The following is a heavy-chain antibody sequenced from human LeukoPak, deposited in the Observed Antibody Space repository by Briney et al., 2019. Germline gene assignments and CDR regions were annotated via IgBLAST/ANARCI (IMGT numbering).Heavy chain of an antibody. J-gene: IGHJ4*02. CDR1: GASVTDYY. CDR2: IYYSGST. Sequence: SETLSLTCTVSGASVTDYYWSWLRQPPGKGLEWIGYIYYSGSTNYNPSLKSRVTISVDTSKNQFSLKLSSVTAADTGVYYCARSVRGVMIYDYWGQGTLVNVSS. D-gene: IGHD3-10*01. CDR3: ARSVRGVMIYDY. V-gene: IGHV4-59*08.